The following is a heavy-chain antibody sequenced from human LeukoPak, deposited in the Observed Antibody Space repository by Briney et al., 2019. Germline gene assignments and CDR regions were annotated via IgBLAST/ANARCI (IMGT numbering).Heavy chain of an antibody. CDR3: AGGPQYTGSFPY. D-gene: IGHD1-26*01. Sequence: QTGGSLRLSCAASGYTLYKYEMMGVRQAPGKGVEGVSYISSSASSIYYADSVKGRFTISRDSAENAVYLQMNSLRADDTAVYCCAGGPQYTGSFPYWGQGTLVAVSS. V-gene: IGHV3-48*03. J-gene: IGHJ4*02. CDR2: ISSSASSI. CDR1: GYTLYKYE.